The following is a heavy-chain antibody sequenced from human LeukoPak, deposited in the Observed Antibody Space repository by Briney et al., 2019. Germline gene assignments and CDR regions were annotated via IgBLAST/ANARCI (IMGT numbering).Heavy chain of an antibody. J-gene: IGHJ4*02. CDR1: GGSISSGGYY. CDR3: ASARGVVVAAPKLYYFDY. CDR2: IYYSGST. V-gene: IGHV4-31*03. Sequence: SETLSPTCTVSGGSISSGGYYWSWIRQHPGKGLEWIGYIYYSGSTYYNPSLKSRVTISVDTSKNQFSLKLSSVTAADTAVYYCASARGVVVAAPKLYYFDYWGQGTLVTVSS. D-gene: IGHD2-15*01.